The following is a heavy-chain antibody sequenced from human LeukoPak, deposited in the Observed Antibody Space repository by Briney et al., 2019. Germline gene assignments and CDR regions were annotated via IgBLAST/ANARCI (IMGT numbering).Heavy chain of an antibody. Sequence: GSLRLSRAASGFTFSSFWLSWVRQAPGKGLEWVAKIKQDGSEEYYVDSVKGRFTISRDNDKNSLFLQMNSLRAEDTAIYYCARGGSYTGCWGQGTLVTVSS. CDR3: ARGGSYTGC. CDR2: IKQDGSEE. CDR1: GFTFSSFW. D-gene: IGHD1-26*01. V-gene: IGHV3-7*03. J-gene: IGHJ4*02.